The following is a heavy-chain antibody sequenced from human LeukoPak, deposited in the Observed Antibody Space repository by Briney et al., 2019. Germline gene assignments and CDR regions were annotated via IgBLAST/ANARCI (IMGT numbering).Heavy chain of an antibody. CDR1: GGSISSYY. CDR3: ARVLRDLDTAMVLHYFDY. J-gene: IGHJ4*02. D-gene: IGHD5-18*01. V-gene: IGHV4-59*12. Sequence: SETLSLTCTVSGGSISSYYWSWIRQPPGKGLEWIGYIYYSGSTYYNPSLKSRVTISVDTSKNQFSLKLSSVTAADTAVYYCARVLRDLDTAMVLHYFDYWGQGTLVTVSS. CDR2: IYYSGST.